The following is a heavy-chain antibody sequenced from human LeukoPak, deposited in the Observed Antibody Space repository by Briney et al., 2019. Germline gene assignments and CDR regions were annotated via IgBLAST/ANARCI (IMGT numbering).Heavy chain of an antibody. CDR1: GFTFSSYW. CDR3: ASEGEIGYGSVC. J-gene: IGHJ4*02. CDR2: IKQDGSEK. V-gene: IGHV3-7*01. D-gene: IGHD3-10*01. Sequence: GSLRLSCADSGFTFSSYWMSWVRQAPGKGLGCVANIKQDGSEKNNVDTVKGRCTISRDNAKNSLYLQMSSLSDEDTAVYYCASEGEIGYGSVCWGQGTLVTVSS.